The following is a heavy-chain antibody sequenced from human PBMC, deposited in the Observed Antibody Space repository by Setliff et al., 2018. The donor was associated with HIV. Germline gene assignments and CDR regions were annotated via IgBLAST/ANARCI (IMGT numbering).Heavy chain of an antibody. CDR2: INPSGSIT. D-gene: IGHD1-26*01. Sequence: ASVKVSCKTSGYTFNAFYIYWVRQAPGQGLEWMGMINPSGSITSYAQKFQGRLTLTRDTSMSTVYMELNSLKSEDTAIYYCAREPPRRRGTVAEDYWGQGTLVTVS. J-gene: IGHJ4*02. V-gene: IGHV1-46*02. CDR3: AREPPRRRGTVAEDY. CDR1: GYTFNAFY.